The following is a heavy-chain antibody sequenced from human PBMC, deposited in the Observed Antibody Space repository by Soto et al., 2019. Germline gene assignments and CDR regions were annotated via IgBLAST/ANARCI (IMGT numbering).Heavy chain of an antibody. J-gene: IGHJ4*02. Sequence: EVQLVESGGGLVKPGESLRLSCAAFGFTFNTYSMHWVRQAPGKGLEWVSSITPSSSYMYYADSVKGRFTISRDNAKNSLFLQMNSLRAEDTAVYYCARVVDGILATVGANYWGQGTLVTVSS. CDR2: ITPSSSYM. CDR3: ARVVDGILATVGANY. V-gene: IGHV3-21*01. CDR1: GFTFNTYS. D-gene: IGHD3-16*01.